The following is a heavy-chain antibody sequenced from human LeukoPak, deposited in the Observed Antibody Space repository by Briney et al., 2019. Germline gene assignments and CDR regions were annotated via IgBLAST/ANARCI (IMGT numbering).Heavy chain of an antibody. Sequence: GGSLRLSCAASGFTFSSYGMHWVRQAPGKGLEWVAFIRYDGSNKYYADSVKGRFTISRDNSKNTLYLQMNSLRAEDTAVYYCAKDGASIAAAGTFYYFDYWGQGTLVTVSS. V-gene: IGHV3-30*02. CDR3: AKDGASIAAAGTFYYFDY. J-gene: IGHJ4*02. CDR1: GFTFSSYG. D-gene: IGHD6-13*01. CDR2: IRYDGSNK.